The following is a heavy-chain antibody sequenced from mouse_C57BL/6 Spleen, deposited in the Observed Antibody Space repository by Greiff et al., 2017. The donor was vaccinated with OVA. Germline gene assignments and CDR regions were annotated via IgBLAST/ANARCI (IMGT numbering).Heavy chain of an antibody. J-gene: IGHJ2*01. V-gene: IGHV1-53*01. D-gene: IGHD2-1*01. CDR1: GYTFTSYW. Sequence: VQLQQPGPELVKPGASVKLSCKASGYTFTSYWMHWVKQRPGQGLEWIGNINPSNGGTNYNEKFKSKATLTVDKSSSTAYMQLSSLTSEDSAVYYCATYYGNYRDYFDYWGQGTTLTVSS. CDR3: ATYYGNYRDYFDY. CDR2: INPSNGGT.